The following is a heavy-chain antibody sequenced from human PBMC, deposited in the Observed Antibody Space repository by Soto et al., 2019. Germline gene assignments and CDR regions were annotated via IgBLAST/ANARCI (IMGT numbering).Heavy chain of an antibody. CDR3: ARSGPEGFYYYGMDV. D-gene: IGHD3-10*01. CDR1: GFTFSSYE. Sequence: GVSLGLSCAASGFTFSSYEMNWVRQAPGKGLEWVSYISSSGSTIYYADSVKGRFTISRDNAKNSLYLQMNSLRAEDTAVYYCARSGPEGFYYYGMDVWGQGTTVTVSS. V-gene: IGHV3-48*03. CDR2: ISSSGSTI. J-gene: IGHJ6*02.